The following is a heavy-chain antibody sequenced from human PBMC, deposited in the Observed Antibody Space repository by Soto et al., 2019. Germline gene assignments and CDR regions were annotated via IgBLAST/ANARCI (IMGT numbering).Heavy chain of an antibody. CDR1: GGSISSYY. D-gene: IGHD5-12*01. Sequence: ETLSLTCTVSGGSISSYYWSWIRQPPGKGLEWIGYIYYSGSTNYNPSLKSRVTISVDTSKNQFSLKLSSVTAADTAVYYCARIDGYNYPFDYWGQGTLVTVSS. J-gene: IGHJ4*02. CDR3: ARIDGYNYPFDY. V-gene: IGHV4-59*01. CDR2: IYYSGST.